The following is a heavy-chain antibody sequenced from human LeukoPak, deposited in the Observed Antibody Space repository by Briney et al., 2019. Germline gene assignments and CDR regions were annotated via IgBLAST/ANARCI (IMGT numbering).Heavy chain of an antibody. CDR2: IYTSGST. D-gene: IGHD3-22*01. CDR3: ATSLPYYYDSSGYNY. V-gene: IGHV4-4*09. CDR1: GGSISSYY. J-gene: IGHJ4*02. Sequence: SETLSLTCTVSGGSISSYYWSWIRQPPGKGLEWIGYIYTSGSTNYNPSLKSRVTISVDTSKNQFPLKLSSVTAADTAVYYCATSLPYYYDSSGYNYWGQGTLVTVSS.